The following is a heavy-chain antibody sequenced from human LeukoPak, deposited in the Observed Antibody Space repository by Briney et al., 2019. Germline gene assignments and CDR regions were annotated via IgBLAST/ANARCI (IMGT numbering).Heavy chain of an antibody. CDR2: ISGDGVST. CDR3: ARESGKFDY. CDR1: GLPIADFA. V-gene: IGHV3-43*02. J-gene: IGHJ4*02. Sequence: PGGSLRLSCVASGLPIADFAMHWVRQAPGKGLEWVSLISGDGVSTFYADFVKGRFSISRDNSKNSLSLEMNSLRTEDTAMYYCARESGKFDYWGQGTLVAVSS.